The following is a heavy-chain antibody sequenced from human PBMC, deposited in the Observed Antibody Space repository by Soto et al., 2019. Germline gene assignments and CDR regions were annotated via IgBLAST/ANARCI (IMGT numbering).Heavy chain of an antibody. J-gene: IGHJ4*02. D-gene: IGHD2-8*01. V-gene: IGHV4-34*01. CDR1: GGSFSGYY. CDR3: ARGGYPPPFLVYAIRGYYFDY. Sequence: QVQLQQWGAGLLKPSETLSLTCAVYGGSFSGYYWSWIRQPPGKGLEWIGEINHSGSTNYNPSLKSRVTISVDTSKNQFSLKLSSVTAADTAVYYCARGGYPPPFLVYAIRGYYFDYWGQGTLVTVSS. CDR2: INHSGST.